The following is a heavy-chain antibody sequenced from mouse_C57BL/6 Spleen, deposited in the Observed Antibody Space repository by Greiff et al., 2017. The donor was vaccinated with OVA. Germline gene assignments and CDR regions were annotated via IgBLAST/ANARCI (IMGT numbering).Heavy chain of an antibody. D-gene: IGHD3-3*01. J-gene: IGHJ2*01. CDR2: ISSGGSYT. CDR3: AREGPSRGSFDY. V-gene: IGHV5-6*02. CDR1: GFTFSSYG. Sequence: DVMLVESGGDLVKPGGSLKLSCAASGFTFSSYGMSWVRQTPDKRLEWVATISSGGSYTYYPDSVKGRLTISRDNAKNTLYLQMSSLKSEDTAMYYCAREGPSRGSFDYWGQGTTLTVSS.